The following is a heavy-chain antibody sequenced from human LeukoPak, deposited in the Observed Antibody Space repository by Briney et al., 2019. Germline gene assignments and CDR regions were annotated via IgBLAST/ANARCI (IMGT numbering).Heavy chain of an antibody. CDR3: AKVGGKWELLLSFDY. V-gene: IGHV3-23*01. D-gene: IGHD1-26*01. CDR1: GFTFSDYW. Sequence: LSGGSLRLSCEGSGFTFSDYWMSWVRQAPGKGLEWVSAISGGGGSTYYADSVKGRFTISRDNSKNTLYLQMNSLRAEDTAVYYCAKVGGKWELLLSFDYWGQGTLVTVSS. CDR2: ISGGGGST. J-gene: IGHJ4*02.